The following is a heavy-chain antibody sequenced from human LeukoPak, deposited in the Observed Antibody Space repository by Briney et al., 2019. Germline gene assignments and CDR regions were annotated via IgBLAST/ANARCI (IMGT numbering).Heavy chain of an antibody. V-gene: IGHV3-33*01. CDR3: ARDRHYYDSSGTFDY. CDR2: IWYDGSNK. Sequence: PGGSLRLSCAASGFTFSSYGMHWVRQAPGKGLEWVAVIWYDGSNKYYADSVKGRFTISRDNSKNTLYLQMNSLRAEDTAVYYCARDRHYYDSSGTFDYWGQGTLVTVSS. D-gene: IGHD3-22*01. J-gene: IGHJ4*02. CDR1: GFTFSSYG.